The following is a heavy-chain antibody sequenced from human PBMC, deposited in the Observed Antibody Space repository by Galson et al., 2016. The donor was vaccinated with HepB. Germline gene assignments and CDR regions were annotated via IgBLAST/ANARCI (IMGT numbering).Heavy chain of an antibody. V-gene: IGHV3-53*01. D-gene: IGHD2-2*01. J-gene: IGHJ6*02. CDR3: ARGYCSSTSPCGRDV. CDR1: GFIFSSYA. CDR2: LYSGGST. Sequence: SLRLSCAASGFIFSSYAMTWVRQAPGKGLEWFAVLYSGGSTYYADSVKGRFTISRDNSKNTLYLQMNSLRDGDTAVYYCARGYCSSTSPCGRDVWGQGTTVTVSS.